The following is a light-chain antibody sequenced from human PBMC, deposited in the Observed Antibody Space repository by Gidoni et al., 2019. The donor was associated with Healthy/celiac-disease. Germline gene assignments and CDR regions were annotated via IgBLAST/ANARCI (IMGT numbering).Light chain of an antibody. J-gene: IGKJ1*01. CDR2: LGS. V-gene: IGKV2-28*01. CDR3: MQALQTPWT. CDR1: QSLLHSNGYNY. Sequence: DIVMTQSPLSLPVTPGEPASISCRSSQSLLHSNGYNYLDWYLQKPRQSPQLLIYLGSNQASGVPDRFSGSGSGTDFTLKISRVEAEDVGVYYCMQALQTPWTFXXXTKVEIK.